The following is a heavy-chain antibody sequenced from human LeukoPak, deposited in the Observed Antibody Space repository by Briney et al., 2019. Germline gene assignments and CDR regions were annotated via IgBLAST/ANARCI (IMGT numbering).Heavy chain of an antibody. V-gene: IGHV4-39*01. Sequence: SETLSLTCTVSGGSISSSSYYWGWIRQPPGKGLEWIGSIYYSGSTYYNPSLKSRVTISVDTSKNQFSLKLSSVTAADTAVYYCARTHMPPMVRGVIPDYYYMDVWGKGTTATISS. CDR1: GGSISSSSYY. D-gene: IGHD3-10*01. J-gene: IGHJ6*03. CDR2: IYYSGST. CDR3: ARTHMPPMVRGVIPDYYYMDV.